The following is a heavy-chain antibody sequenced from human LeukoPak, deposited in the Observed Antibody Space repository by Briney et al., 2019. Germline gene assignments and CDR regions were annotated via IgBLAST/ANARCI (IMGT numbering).Heavy chain of an antibody. CDR3: VRGGKTSNYFDY. J-gene: IGHJ4*02. CDR2: INAGNGNT. Sequence: ASVKVSCKASGYTFTSYAMHWVRQAPGQRLEWMGWINAGNGNTKYSQKFQGRVTITRDTSASTAYMELSSLRSEDTAVYYCVRGGKTSNYFDYWGQGNLVTVSS. V-gene: IGHV1-3*01. CDR1: GYTFTSYA.